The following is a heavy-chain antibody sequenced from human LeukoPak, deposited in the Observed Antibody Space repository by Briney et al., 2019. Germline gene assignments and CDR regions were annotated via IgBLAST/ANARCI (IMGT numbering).Heavy chain of an antibody. J-gene: IGHJ4*02. CDR1: GYTFTSYA. CDR3: AIGTYYYDSSGYPPDY. V-gene: IGHV1-3*01. Sequence: RASVKVSCKASGYTFTSYAMHWVRQAPGQRLEWMGWINAGNGNTKYSQKFQGRVTITRDTSASTAYMELSSLRSEDTAVYYCAIGTYYYDSSGYPPDYWGQGTLVTVSS. CDR2: INAGNGNT. D-gene: IGHD3-22*01.